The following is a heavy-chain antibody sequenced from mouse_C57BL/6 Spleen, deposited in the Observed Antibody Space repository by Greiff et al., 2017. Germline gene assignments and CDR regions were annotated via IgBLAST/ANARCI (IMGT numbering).Heavy chain of an antibody. J-gene: IGHJ4*01. Sequence: VQLKQSGAELVKPGASVKLSCTASGFNINDYYMHWVKQRTEQGLEWIGRIDPEDGETKYAPKFQGKATITADKSSNTAYLQLSSLTSGDTAVYYCARNYKGSSWAMDYWGQGTSVTVSS. D-gene: IGHD1-1*01. CDR2: IDPEDGET. V-gene: IGHV14-2*01. CDR3: ARNYKGSSWAMDY. CDR1: GFNINDYY.